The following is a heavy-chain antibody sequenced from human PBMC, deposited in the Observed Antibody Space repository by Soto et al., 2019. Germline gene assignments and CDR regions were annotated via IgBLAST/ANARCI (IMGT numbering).Heavy chain of an antibody. J-gene: IGHJ6*02. V-gene: IGHV4-39*01. CDR3: ARHSGQWPPFVIYYYGMDV. CDR2: IYYSGST. Sequence: SETLSLTCTVSGGSISSSSYYWGWIRQPPGKGLEWIGSIYYSGSTYYNPSLRSRVTISVDTSKNQFSLKLSSVTAADTAVYYCARHSGQWPPFVIYYYGMDVWGQGTTVTVSS. D-gene: IGHD6-19*01. CDR1: GGSISSSSYY.